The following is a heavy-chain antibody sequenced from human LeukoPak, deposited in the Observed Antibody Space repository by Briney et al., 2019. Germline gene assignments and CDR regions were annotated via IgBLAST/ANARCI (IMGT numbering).Heavy chain of an antibody. J-gene: IGHJ4*02. V-gene: IGHV1-2*02. Sequence: ASVKVSFKASGYTFTVYYVHWRRQAPGQGLEWMGWINPNSGGTHSAQKFQGRVTMTRDTSISTAYMEVRRLTSDDTAVYYCARELSSVPACDSWGQRTLVTVSS. CDR3: ARELSSVPACDS. D-gene: IGHD3-22*01. CDR1: GYTFTVYY. CDR2: INPNSGGT.